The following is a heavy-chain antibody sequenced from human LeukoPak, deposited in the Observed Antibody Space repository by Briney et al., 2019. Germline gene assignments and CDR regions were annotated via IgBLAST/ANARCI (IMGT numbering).Heavy chain of an antibody. CDR3: TTDRYYDNSELQFQH. Sequence: GGSLRLSCAASGFIFSNVWMNWVRQTPGKGLEWVGRIISKTDGGTIDYAAPVKGRFTISRDDSRNTLYLQMDSLKIEDTAVYYCTTDRYYDNSELQFQHWGQGTLVTVSS. CDR2: IISKTDGGTI. J-gene: IGHJ1*01. V-gene: IGHV3-15*07. CDR1: GFIFSNVW. D-gene: IGHD3-22*01.